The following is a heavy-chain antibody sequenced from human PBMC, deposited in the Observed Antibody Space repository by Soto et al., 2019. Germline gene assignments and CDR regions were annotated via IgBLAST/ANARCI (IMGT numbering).Heavy chain of an antibody. CDR3: ARDHSTCFDY. V-gene: IGHV3-30-3*01. CDR1: GFTFSSYA. CDR2: ISYDGSNK. D-gene: IGHD2-2*01. J-gene: IGHJ4*02. Sequence: PGGSLRLSCAASGFTFSSYAMHWVRQAPGKGLEWVAVISYDGSNKYYADSVKGRFTISRDNSKNTLYLQMNSLRAEDTAVYYCARDHSTCFDYWGQGTLVTVSS.